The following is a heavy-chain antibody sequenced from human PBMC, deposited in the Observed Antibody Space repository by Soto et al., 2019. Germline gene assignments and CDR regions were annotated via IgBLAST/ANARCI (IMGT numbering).Heavy chain of an antibody. Sequence: GGSLRLSCAASRFTFGSHWMHWVRQAPGKGLVWVSDINTDGSSTSYADSVKGRFTISRDNAKNTLFLQMNSLRAEDTAVYYCARGTITAAGIDHWGQGTLVTVSS. CDR3: ARGTITAAGIDH. CDR1: RFTFGSHW. V-gene: IGHV3-74*01. J-gene: IGHJ4*02. D-gene: IGHD6-13*01. CDR2: INTDGSST.